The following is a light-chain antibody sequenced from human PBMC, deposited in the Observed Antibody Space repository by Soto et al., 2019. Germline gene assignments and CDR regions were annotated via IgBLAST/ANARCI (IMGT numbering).Light chain of an antibody. V-gene: IGKV3-15*01. CDR2: DAS. Sequence: EIVFTPSPATLSLSPGERATLSCRASQSVNSYLAWYQQNPGQAPRLLIYDASTRATGIPARFSGSGSGTEFTLTISSLQSEDFAVYYRQQYNNWPRTFGQGTRLEIK. CDR1: QSVNSY. J-gene: IGKJ5*01. CDR3: QQYNNWPRT.